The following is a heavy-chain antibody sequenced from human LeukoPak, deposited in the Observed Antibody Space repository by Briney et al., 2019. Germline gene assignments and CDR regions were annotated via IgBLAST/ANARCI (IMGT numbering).Heavy chain of an antibody. CDR2: IKEDGSEK. D-gene: IGHD6-13*01. Sequence: GGSLRLSCAASGFTFRNYWMSWVRQAPGKGLEWVANIKEDGSEKKYVDSVKGRFTVSRDNVKNALFMQMNSLKVEDTAVYYCATSQGSWPDYFDYWGQGTLVTVSS. J-gene: IGHJ4*02. V-gene: IGHV3-7*01. CDR3: ATSQGSWPDYFDY. CDR1: GFTFRNYW.